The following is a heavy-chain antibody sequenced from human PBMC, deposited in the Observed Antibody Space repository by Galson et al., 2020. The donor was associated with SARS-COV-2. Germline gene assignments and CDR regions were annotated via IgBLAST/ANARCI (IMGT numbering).Heavy chain of an antibody. D-gene: IGHD2-15*01. Sequence: GESLKISCAASGFTFSSYGMHWVHQAPGKGLEWVAVISYDGSNKYYADSVKGRFTISRDNSKNTLYLQMNSLRAEDTAVYYCARELLPYYGMDVWGQGTTVTVSS. CDR3: ARELLPYYGMDV. V-gene: IGHV3-30*03. CDR1: GFTFSSYG. CDR2: ISYDGSNK. J-gene: IGHJ6*02.